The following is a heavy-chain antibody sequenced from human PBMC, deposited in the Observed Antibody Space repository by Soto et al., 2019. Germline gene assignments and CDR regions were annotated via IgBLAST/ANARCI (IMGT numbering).Heavy chain of an antibody. D-gene: IGHD6-19*01. CDR3: AKDSDSSGWYGGWFDP. CDR2: ISGSGGST. CDR1: GFTFSSYA. Sequence: GGSLRLSCAASGFTFSSYAMSWVRQAPGKGLEWVSAISGSGGSTYYADSVKGRFTISRDNSKNTLYLQMNSLRAEDTAVYYCAKDSDSSGWYGGWFDPWGQGTLVTVSS. J-gene: IGHJ5*02. V-gene: IGHV3-23*01.